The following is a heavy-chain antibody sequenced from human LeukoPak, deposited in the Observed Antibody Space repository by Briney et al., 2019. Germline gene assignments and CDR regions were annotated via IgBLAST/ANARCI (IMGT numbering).Heavy chain of an antibody. CDR3: ASWYYDFWSGYKNFDY. V-gene: IGHV4-59*01. CDR2: IYYSGST. Sequence: GLXXIGYIYYSGSTNYNPSLKSRVTISVDTSKNQFSLKLSSVTAADTAVYYCASWYYDFWSGYKNFDYWGQGTLVTVSS. J-gene: IGHJ4*02. D-gene: IGHD3-3*01.